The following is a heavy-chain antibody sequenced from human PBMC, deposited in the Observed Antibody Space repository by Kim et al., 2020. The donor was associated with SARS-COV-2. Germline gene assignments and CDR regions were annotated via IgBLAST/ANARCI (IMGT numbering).Heavy chain of an antibody. CDR3: ARELSIYCSSTSCYTSPVAFDI. J-gene: IGHJ3*02. V-gene: IGHV4-31*03. Sequence: SETLSLTCTVSGGSISSGGYYWSWIRQPPGKGLEWIGYIYYSGSTYYNPSLKSRVTISVDTSKNQFSLKLSSVTAADTAVYYCARELSIYCSSTSCYTSPVAFDIWGQRTMVTVSS. CDR1: GGSISSGGYY. D-gene: IGHD2-2*02. CDR2: IYYSGST.